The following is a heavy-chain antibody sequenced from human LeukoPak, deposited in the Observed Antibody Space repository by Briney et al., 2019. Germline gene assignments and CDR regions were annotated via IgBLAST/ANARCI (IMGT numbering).Heavy chain of an antibody. CDR3: ARSRSGYYEDY. CDR2: IKEDGSEK. D-gene: IGHD3-22*01. CDR1: GFTFNNYW. J-gene: IGHJ4*02. V-gene: IGHV3-7*01. Sequence: GGSLRLSCAASGFTFNNYWMSWVRQAPGKGLEWVANIKEDGSEKYYVDSVKGRFTISRDNAKNSLSLQVNSLSAEDTAVYYCARSRSGYYEDYWGQGTLVTVSS.